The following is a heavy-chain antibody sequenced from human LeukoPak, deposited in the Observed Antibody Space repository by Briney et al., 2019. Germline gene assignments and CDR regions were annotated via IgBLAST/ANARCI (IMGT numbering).Heavy chain of an antibody. J-gene: IGHJ4*02. CDR3: ARTGYYDSTGHTPTYHFEY. D-gene: IGHD3-22*01. CDR2: IVPIFGPT. V-gene: IGHV1-69*06. CDR1: GGTINTSG. Sequence: SVKVSCTTSGGTINTSGISWVRQAPGQGLEWMGRIVPIFGPTDYAQKFQDRVTITADKSTHTAYMELRGLTSADTAVYYCARTGYYDSTGHTPTYHFEYWGQGTQVTVSS.